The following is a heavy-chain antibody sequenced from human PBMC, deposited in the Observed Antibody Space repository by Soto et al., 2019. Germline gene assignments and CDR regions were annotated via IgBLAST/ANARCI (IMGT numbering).Heavy chain of an antibody. J-gene: IGHJ4*02. CDR2: IGDSGITT. D-gene: IGHD3-10*01. CDR3: AKSPLRGLIGGEFYY. CDR1: GFTFRNYA. V-gene: IGHV3-23*01. Sequence: EVQLLESGGGLLQPGGSLRLSCAASGFTFRNYAMSWVRQAPGKGLEWVSGIGDSGITTYYAASVKGRFTIFRDNSKNTLYLQMDRLRAEDTAVYYCAKSPLRGLIGGEFYYWGQGTLVTVSA.